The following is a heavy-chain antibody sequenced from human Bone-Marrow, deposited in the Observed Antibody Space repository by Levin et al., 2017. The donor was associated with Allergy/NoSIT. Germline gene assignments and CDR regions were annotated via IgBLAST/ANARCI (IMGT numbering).Heavy chain of an antibody. CDR3: ARGPFLTGPDY. V-gene: IGHV3-30*04. J-gene: IGHJ4*02. Sequence: GGSLRLSCAASGFTFSDYPIHWVRQAPGKGLEWVAVISYDESKTKYADSVKGRLTISRDNSKNTVYALMNSLRPEDTAVYYCARGPFLTGPDYWGQGTLVTVSS. CDR2: ISYDESKT. D-gene: IGHD7-27*01. CDR1: GFTFSDYP.